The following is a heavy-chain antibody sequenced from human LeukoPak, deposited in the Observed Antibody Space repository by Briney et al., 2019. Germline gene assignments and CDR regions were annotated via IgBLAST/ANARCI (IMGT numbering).Heavy chain of an antibody. CDR3: ARDPDYYDSSGYYLD. CDR2: INSDGSST. Sequence: GGSLRLSCAASRFTFSTYWMHWVRQAPGKGLVWVSRINSDGSSTGYADSVRGRFSISRDNAKNTLYLQMNSLRAEDTAVYYCARDPDYYDSSGYYLDWGQGTLVTVSS. CDR1: RFTFSTYW. J-gene: IGHJ4*02. V-gene: IGHV3-74*01. D-gene: IGHD3-22*01.